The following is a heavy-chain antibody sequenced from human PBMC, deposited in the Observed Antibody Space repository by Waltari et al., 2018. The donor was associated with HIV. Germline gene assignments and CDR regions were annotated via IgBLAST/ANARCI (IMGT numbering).Heavy chain of an antibody. J-gene: IGHJ4*02. CDR3: SREGYGGNPANDFDF. V-gene: IGHV4-34*01. Sequence: QVQLQQSGAGLLKPSETLSLTCTVSGGSFSGHYWSWLRQPPGQGLEWIGEVNHSGNINYNPSRKNRLIISVDTSKSQFSLRLKSVTAADTAVYYCSREGYGGNPANDFDFWGQGTLVSVSS. CDR2: VNHSGNI. CDR1: GGSFSGHY. D-gene: IGHD2-15*01.